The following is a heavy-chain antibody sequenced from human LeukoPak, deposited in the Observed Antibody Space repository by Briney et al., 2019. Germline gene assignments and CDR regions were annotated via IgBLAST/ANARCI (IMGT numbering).Heavy chain of an antibody. CDR1: GFTFSTYT. CDR3: AKHLNLDYDY. D-gene: IGHD3/OR15-3a*01. Sequence: VGSLRLSCATSGFTFSTYTMSWVRQAPGKGLEWVSIISGSGDNKYHAECVKGRFTISRDNSKNTLYLQMNSLRAEDTAVYYCAKHLNLDYDYWGQGTLVTVSS. J-gene: IGHJ4*02. CDR2: ISGSGDNK. V-gene: IGHV3-23*01.